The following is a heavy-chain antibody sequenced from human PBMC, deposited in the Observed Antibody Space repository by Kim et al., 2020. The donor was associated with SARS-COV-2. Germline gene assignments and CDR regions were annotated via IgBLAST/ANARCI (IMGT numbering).Heavy chain of an antibody. CDR2: ISGYTGIT. CDR3: ARAGPGTAVAGTGWFDP. V-gene: IGHV1-18*01. Sequence: ASVKVSCKASGYTFTSYGISWVRQAPGQGLEWMGWISGYTGITNYAQKFQGRVTVTTDTSTNTAYMDLRSLTSDDTAVYFCARAGPGTAVAGTGWFDPWGQGTLVTVSS. CDR1: GYTFTSYG. D-gene: IGHD6-19*01. J-gene: IGHJ5*02.